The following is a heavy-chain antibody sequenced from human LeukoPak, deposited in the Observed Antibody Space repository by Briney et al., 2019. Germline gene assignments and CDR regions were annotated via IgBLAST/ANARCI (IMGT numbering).Heavy chain of an antibody. Sequence: QSGGSLRLSCAASGFTVSSNYMSWVRQAPGKGLEWVSVIYSGGSTYYADSVKGRFTISRDNSKNTLYLQMNSLRAEDTAVYYCAGARGSEDYYDSSGYYSYYFDYWGQGTLVTVSS. CDR1: GFTVSSNY. J-gene: IGHJ4*02. D-gene: IGHD3-22*01. CDR3: AGARGSEDYYDSSGYYSYYFDY. V-gene: IGHV3-66*01. CDR2: IYSGGST.